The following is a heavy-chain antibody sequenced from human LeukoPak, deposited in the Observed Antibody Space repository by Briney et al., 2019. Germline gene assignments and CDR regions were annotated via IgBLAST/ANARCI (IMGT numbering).Heavy chain of an antibody. CDR2: ISYDGSNK. D-gene: IGHD3-10*01. Sequence: GRSLRLSCAASGFTFSSYVMHWVRQAPGKGLEWVAVISYDGSNKYYADSVKGRLTISRDNSKNTLYLQMNSLRTEDTAVYYCARDRASGVYGMDVWGQGTTVTVSS. CDR3: ARDRASGVYGMDV. CDR1: GFTFSSYV. J-gene: IGHJ6*02. V-gene: IGHV3-30-3*01.